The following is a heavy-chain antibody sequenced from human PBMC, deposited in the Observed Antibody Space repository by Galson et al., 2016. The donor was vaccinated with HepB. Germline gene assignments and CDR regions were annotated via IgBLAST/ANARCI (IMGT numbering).Heavy chain of an antibody. V-gene: IGHV4-34*01. CDR1: SGSFSGHY. CDR2: INHSGTT. CDR3: ARTASRIALRGYFDS. D-gene: IGHD3-10*01. Sequence: SETLSLTCAVYSGSFSGHYWGWIRQPPGRGLEWIGNINHSGTTNYNPSLKSRVTISIDTSKNQFSLKLSSLIAADTAVYYCARTASRIALRGYFDSWGQGTQVTVSS. J-gene: IGHJ4*02.